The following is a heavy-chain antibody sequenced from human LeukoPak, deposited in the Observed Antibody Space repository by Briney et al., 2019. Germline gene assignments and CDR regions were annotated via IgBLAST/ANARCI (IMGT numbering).Heavy chain of an antibody. V-gene: IGHV1-69*05. CDR1: GGTFSSYA. CDR3: ASHYYGSGDPQFDY. D-gene: IGHD3-10*01. J-gene: IGHJ4*02. Sequence: GSSVKVSCKASGGTFSSYAISWVRQAPGQGLEWMGRIIPIFGTANYAQKFQGRVTITTDESTSTAYMELSSLRSEDTAVYYCASHYYGSGDPQFDYWGQGTLVTVSS. CDR2: IIPIFGTA.